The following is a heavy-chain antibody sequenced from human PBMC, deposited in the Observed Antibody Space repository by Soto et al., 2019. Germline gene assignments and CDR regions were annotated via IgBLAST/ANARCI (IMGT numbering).Heavy chain of an antibody. Sequence: QVQLVQSGAEVKKPGASVKVSGKTSGYTFTSYHISWVRQAPGQGLEWMGWISAYNTNTNYAQKFQGRVTMTTDTLTSTAYMELSSLRSDDTAVYYCARDTPPTDYWGQGTLVTVSS. CDR1: GYTFTSYH. CDR2: ISAYNTNT. CDR3: ARDTPPTDY. J-gene: IGHJ4*02. V-gene: IGHV1-18*01.